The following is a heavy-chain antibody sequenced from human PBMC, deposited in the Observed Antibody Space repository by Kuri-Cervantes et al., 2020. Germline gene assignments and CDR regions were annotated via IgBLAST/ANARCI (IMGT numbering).Heavy chain of an antibody. Sequence: GGSLRLSCKGSGYSFTSYWIGWVRQMPGKGLEWMGIIYPGDSDTRYSPSFQGQVTISADKSISTAYLQWSSLKASDTAVYYCARRRGYCSGGSCYPDAFDIWGQGTMVTVSS. D-gene: IGHD2-15*01. J-gene: IGHJ3*02. CDR3: ARRRGYCSGGSCYPDAFDI. V-gene: IGHV5-51*01. CDR2: IYPGDSDT. CDR1: GYSFTSYW.